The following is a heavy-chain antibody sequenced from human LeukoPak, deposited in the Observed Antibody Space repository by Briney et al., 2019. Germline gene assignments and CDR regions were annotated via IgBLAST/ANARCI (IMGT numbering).Heavy chain of an antibody. Sequence: ASVKVSCKASGYTFSTYYVHWVRQAPGQGLEWMGMIIPSDGFTSYAQKFQGRVTMTRDMSTSTVYMELSSLRSDDTAVYYCARDVDYWGQGTLVTVSS. CDR2: IIPSDGFT. CDR3: ARDVDY. J-gene: IGHJ4*02. V-gene: IGHV1-46*01. CDR1: GYTFSTYY.